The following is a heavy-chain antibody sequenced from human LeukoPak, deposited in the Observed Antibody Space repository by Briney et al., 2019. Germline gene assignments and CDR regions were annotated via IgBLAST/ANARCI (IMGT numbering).Heavy chain of an antibody. J-gene: IGHJ5*02. D-gene: IGHD2/OR15-2a*01. Sequence: SETLSLTCTVSGASISSHYWSWIRQPPWKGLEGIGRFYYTGTTNSNPSLKSRVTMSLDTSKKQFSLKLTSVTAADTAVYYCARGVLTATFNWFAPWGQGTLVTVSS. V-gene: IGHV4-59*11. CDR2: FYYTGTT. CDR1: GASISSHY. CDR3: ARGVLTATFNWFAP.